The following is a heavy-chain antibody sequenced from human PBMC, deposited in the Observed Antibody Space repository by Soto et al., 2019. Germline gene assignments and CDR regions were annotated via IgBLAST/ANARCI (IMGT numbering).Heavy chain of an antibody. J-gene: IGHJ6*02. V-gene: IGHV1-69*13. Sequence: SVKVSCKASGGTFSSYAISWVRQAPGQGLEWMGGIIPIFGTANYAQKFQGRVSITADESTSTAYMELSSLRSEDTAVYYCARLCPGIAAAGPRPLDVWGQGTTVTVSS. D-gene: IGHD6-13*01. CDR1: GGTFSSYA. CDR3: ARLCPGIAAAGPRPLDV. CDR2: IIPIFGTA.